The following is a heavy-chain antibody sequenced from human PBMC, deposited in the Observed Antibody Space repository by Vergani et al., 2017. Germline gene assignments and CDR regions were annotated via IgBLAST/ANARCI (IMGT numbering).Heavy chain of an antibody. J-gene: IGHJ6*02. CDR2: IKQDGSEK. D-gene: IGHD6-6*01. Sequence: EVQLVESGGGLVQPGGSLRLSCAASGFTFSSYWMSWVRQAPGKGLEWVANIKQDGSEKYYVDSVKGRFTISRDNAKNSLYLQMNSLRAEDTAVYYCARDRACIAARYYYYGMDVWGQGTTVTVSS. CDR3: ARDRACIAARYYYYGMDV. V-gene: IGHV3-7*03. CDR1: GFTFSSYW.